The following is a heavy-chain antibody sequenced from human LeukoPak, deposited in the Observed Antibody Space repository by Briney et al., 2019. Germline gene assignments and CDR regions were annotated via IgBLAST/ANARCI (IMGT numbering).Heavy chain of an antibody. J-gene: IGHJ3*01. Sequence: KSSETLSLTCAVYGVSFSGFYWSWVRQPPGKGLQWVGEINHLGTTDYTPSLKSRVTISVDTSKNQVSLELSSVTAADTAVYYCARVGAGGPRRALDVWGQRTMVTVSS. CDR2: INHLGTT. V-gene: IGHV4-34*01. CDR3: ARVGAGGPRRALDV. CDR1: GVSFSGFY. D-gene: IGHD6-13*01.